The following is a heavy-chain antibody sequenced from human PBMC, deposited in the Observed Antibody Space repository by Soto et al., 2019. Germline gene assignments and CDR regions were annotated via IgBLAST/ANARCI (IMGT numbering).Heavy chain of an antibody. CDR1: GFTFTGYY. CDR3: ARDRDIVVVVAATEGGDP. Sequence: QVQLVQSGAEVRKPGASVKVSCKASGFTFTGYYMHWVRQAPGQGLEWMGWINLNSGDTNYAQKFQGRVTMTRDTSISTAYMELTKLRSDDTAVHYCARDRDIVVVVAATEGGDPWGQGTLVTVSS. J-gene: IGHJ5*02. CDR2: INLNSGDT. V-gene: IGHV1-2*02. D-gene: IGHD2-15*01.